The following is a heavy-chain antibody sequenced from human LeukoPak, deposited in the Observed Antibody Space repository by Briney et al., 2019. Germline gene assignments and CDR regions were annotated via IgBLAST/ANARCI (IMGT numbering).Heavy chain of an antibody. J-gene: IGHJ4*02. V-gene: IGHV3-74*01. CDR2: INSDGSST. Sequence: PGGSLRLSCAASGFTFSSYWMHWLRHAPGKGLVLVSRINSDGSSTSYADSVKGRFTISRDNAKNTLYLQMNSLRAEDTAVYYCAGPGRSYRLDYWGQGTLVTVSS. D-gene: IGHD3-10*01. CDR1: GFTFSSYW. CDR3: AGPGRSYRLDY.